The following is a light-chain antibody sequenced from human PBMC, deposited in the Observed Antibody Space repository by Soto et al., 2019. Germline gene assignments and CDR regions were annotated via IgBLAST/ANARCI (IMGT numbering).Light chain of an antibody. V-gene: IGLV2-14*01. Sequence: QSVLTQPASVSGSPGQSITISCTGTSSDVGGYNYVSWYQQQSGKAPKLMIHGVSNRPSGVSNRFSGSKSGNTASLTISGLQAEDEADYYCSSYTGSRAYVFGIGTKVTVL. CDR3: SSYTGSRAYV. CDR1: SSDVGGYNY. J-gene: IGLJ1*01. CDR2: GVS.